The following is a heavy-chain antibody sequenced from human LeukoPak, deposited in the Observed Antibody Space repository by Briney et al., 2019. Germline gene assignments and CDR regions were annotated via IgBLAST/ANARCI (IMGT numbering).Heavy chain of an antibody. V-gene: IGHV1-46*01. Sequence: ASLKVSCKASGYSFTSYGFTWARQAPGQGLEWMGIINPSGGSTSYAQKFQGRVTMTRDTSTSTVYMELSSLRSEDTAVYYCARGGVVVIPNFDYWGQGTLVTVSS. CDR1: GYSFTSYG. CDR2: INPSGGST. CDR3: ARGGVVVIPNFDY. J-gene: IGHJ4*02. D-gene: IGHD3-22*01.